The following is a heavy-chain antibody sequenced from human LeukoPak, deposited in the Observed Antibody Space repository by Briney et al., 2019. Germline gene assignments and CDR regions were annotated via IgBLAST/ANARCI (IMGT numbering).Heavy chain of an antibody. CDR3: ASRFGGPVAGTIDY. V-gene: IGHV4-4*01. CDR1: GGSISNTNW. Sequence: SETLSLTRGASGGSISNTNWWSLVRQPPGQWLEWIGSIYYSGSTYYNPSLKSRVTISIDTSKNQISLKLSSVTADDTAVYCCASRFGGPVAGTIDYWGQGTLVTVSS. D-gene: IGHD6-19*01. CDR2: IYYSGST. J-gene: IGHJ4*02.